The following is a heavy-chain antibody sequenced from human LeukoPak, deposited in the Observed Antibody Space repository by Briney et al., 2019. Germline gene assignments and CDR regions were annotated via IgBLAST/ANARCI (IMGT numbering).Heavy chain of an antibody. CDR1: AFIFNNYY. Sequence: MSGGSLRLSCAASAFIFNNYYMSWIRQAPEKGLECVSYISNGGSTMFYADSVKGRFTISRDNAKNSLYLQMNSLRAEDTAVYYCARVGRSGGVFDSWGQGTLVTVSS. CDR2: ISNGGSTM. D-gene: IGHD3-10*01. J-gene: IGHJ4*02. CDR3: ARVGRSGGVFDS. V-gene: IGHV3-11*04.